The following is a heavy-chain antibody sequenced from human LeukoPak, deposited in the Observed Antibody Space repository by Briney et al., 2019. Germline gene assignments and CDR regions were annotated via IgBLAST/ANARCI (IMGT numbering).Heavy chain of an antibody. Sequence: TGGSLRLSCAASGFTFSKAWMSWVRQAPGKGLEWVARIKSKTDGGTTDYAAPVKGRFTISRDDSKNTLYLQMNSLKTEDTAVYYCTTSRPHDVWGQGTTVTISS. CDR2: IKSKTDGGTT. CDR1: GFTFSKAW. V-gene: IGHV3-15*01. J-gene: IGHJ6*02. CDR3: TTSRPHDV.